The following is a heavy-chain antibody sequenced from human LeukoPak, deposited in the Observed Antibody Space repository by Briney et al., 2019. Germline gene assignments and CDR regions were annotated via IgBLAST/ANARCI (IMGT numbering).Heavy chain of an antibody. CDR2: ISGSGDNT. J-gene: IGHJ4*02. Sequence: PGGSLRLSCAASGFTFSSYAMTWVRQAPGKGLEWVSSISGSGDNTYYADSVKGRFTISRDNSKNTLYLQMNSLRAEDTAVYYCAKAIRGSNAVADYWGQGTLVTVSS. CDR3: AKAIRGSNAVADY. CDR1: GFTFSSYA. D-gene: IGHD1-26*01. V-gene: IGHV3-23*01.